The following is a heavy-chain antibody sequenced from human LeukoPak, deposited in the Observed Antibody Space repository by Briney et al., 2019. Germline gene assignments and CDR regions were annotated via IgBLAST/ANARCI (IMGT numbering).Heavy chain of an antibody. Sequence: ASVKVSCKASGYTFTGYYMHWVRQAPGQGREWMGWINPNSGGTNYAQKFQGRVTMTRDTSISTAYMELSRLRSDDTAVYYCARAGSYCSGGSCYRGGYYYYYMDVWGKGTTVTVSS. J-gene: IGHJ6*03. V-gene: IGHV1-2*02. CDR1: GYTFTGYY. D-gene: IGHD2-15*01. CDR3: ARAGSYCSGGSCYRGGYYYYYMDV. CDR2: INPNSGGT.